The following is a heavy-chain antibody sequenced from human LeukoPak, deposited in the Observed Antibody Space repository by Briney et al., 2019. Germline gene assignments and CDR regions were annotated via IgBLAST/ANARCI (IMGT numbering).Heavy chain of an antibody. Sequence: GASLRLSCAASGFTFSSYWMHWVRQAPGKALVWVSRINSDGSSTSYADSVKGRFTISRDNAKNTLYLQMNSLRAEDTAVYYCARDEPVATYYDILTGYPLDSWGQGTLVTVSS. V-gene: IGHV3-74*01. CDR3: ARDEPVATYYDILTGYPLDS. CDR2: INSDGSST. D-gene: IGHD3-9*01. J-gene: IGHJ4*02. CDR1: GFTFSSYW.